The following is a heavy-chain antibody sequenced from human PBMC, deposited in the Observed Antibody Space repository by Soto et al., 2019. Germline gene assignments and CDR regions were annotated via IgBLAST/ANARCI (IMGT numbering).Heavy chain of an antibody. V-gene: IGHV4-34*12. J-gene: IGHJ4*02. CDR2: IIHSGST. CDR3: VREGVDYYDSSGRSS. CDR1: GGSFSGYY. D-gene: IGHD3-22*01. Sequence: SETLSLTCAVYGGSFSGYYWTWIRQPPGKGLEWIGEIIHSGSTNYNPSLKSRVTISVDTSKNQFSLKLSSVTAADTALYYCVREGVDYYDSSGRSSWGQGTLVTVPS.